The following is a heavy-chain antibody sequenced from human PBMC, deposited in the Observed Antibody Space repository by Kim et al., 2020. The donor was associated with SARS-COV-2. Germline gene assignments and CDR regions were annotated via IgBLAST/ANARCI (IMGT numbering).Heavy chain of an antibody. CDR3: ARGTTVDY. J-gene: IGHJ4*02. CDR2: DGSET. V-gene: IGHV3-7*04. D-gene: IGHD4-17*01. Sequence: DGSETHYVDSVKGRFTISRDNAKKSVYLQMSGLGAEDTAVYYCARGTTVDYWGQGTLVTVSS.